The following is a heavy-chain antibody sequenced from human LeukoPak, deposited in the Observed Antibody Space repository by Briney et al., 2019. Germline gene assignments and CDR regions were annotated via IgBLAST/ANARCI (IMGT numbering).Heavy chain of an antibody. CDR3: ARRRLYDYVWGSYRDAFDI. D-gene: IGHD3-16*01. CDR2: INPNSGGT. V-gene: IGHV1-2*02. J-gene: IGHJ3*02. Sequence: EASVKVSCKASGYTFTGYYMHWVRQAPGQGLEWMGWINPNSGGTNYAQKFQGRVTMTRDTSISTAYMELSRLRSDDTAVYYCARRRLYDYVWGSYRDAFDIWGQGTMVTVSS. CDR1: GYTFTGYY.